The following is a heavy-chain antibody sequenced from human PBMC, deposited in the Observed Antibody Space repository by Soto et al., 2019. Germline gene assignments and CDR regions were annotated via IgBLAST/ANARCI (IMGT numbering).Heavy chain of an antibody. D-gene: IGHD4-17*01. J-gene: IGHJ6*02. Sequence: GESLKISCKGYGYSFTSYWIGWVRQMPGKGLEWMGIIYPGDSDTRYSPSFQGQVTISADKSISTAYLQWSSLKASDTAMYYCARLETTVTRFPYYYYGMDVWGQGTTVTVSS. CDR2: IYPGDSDT. CDR1: GYSFTSYW. CDR3: ARLETTVTRFPYYYYGMDV. V-gene: IGHV5-51*01.